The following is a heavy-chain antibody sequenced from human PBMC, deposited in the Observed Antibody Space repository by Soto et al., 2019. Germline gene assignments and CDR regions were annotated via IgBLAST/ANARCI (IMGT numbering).Heavy chain of an antibody. Sequence: QVQLVQSGAEVKKPGASVKVSCKASGYTFTSYAMHWVRQAPGQRLEWMGWINAGNGNTKYSQKFQGRVTITRDTSARTAYMELSSLRSEATAVYYCASEYCGGDCYSAARYGMDVWGQGTTVTVSS. CDR1: GYTFTSYA. D-gene: IGHD2-21*02. J-gene: IGHJ6*02. CDR2: INAGNGNT. CDR3: ASEYCGGDCYSAARYGMDV. V-gene: IGHV1-3*01.